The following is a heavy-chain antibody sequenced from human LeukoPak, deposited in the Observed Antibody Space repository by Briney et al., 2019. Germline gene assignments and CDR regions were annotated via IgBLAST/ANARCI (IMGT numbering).Heavy chain of an antibody. CDR2: IIPIFGTA. CDR3: ARAERPTIVVVPAAMNV. V-gene: IGHV1-69*05. Sequence: ASVKVSCKASGGTFSSCAISWVRQAPGQGLEWMGGIIPIFGTANYAQKFQGRVTITTDESTSTAYMELSSLRSEDTAVYYCARAERPTIVVVPAAMNVWGQGTLVTVSS. J-gene: IGHJ4*02. CDR1: GGTFSSCA. D-gene: IGHD2-2*01.